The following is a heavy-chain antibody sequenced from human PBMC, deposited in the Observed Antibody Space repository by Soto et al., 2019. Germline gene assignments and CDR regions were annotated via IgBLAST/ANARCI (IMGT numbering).Heavy chain of an antibody. CDR3: ARDLTVDCSGGSCSYYYYGMDV. V-gene: IGHV3-33*01. J-gene: IGHJ6*02. CDR2: IWHDGSKK. CDR1: GITFSNYG. Sequence: QVQLVESGGGVVQPGRSLRLSCVASGITFSNYGMYWVRQAPGKGLEWVAVIWHDGSKKYYADSVKGRFTISRDNSKNTLYLQMSSLRGGDTAVYYCARDLTVDCSGGSCSYYYYGMDVWGQGTTVTVSS. D-gene: IGHD2-15*01.